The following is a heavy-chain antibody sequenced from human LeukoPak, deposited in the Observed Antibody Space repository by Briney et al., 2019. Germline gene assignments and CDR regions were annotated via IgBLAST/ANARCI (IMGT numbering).Heavy chain of an antibody. D-gene: IGHD6-25*01. Sequence: GGSLRLSCAVSGFTFRGYGVHWVRQTPGKGLEWVSAIETDGSATTYADSVEGRFSISRDNAKNILYLQMNSLRVEDTAVYYCARGGGYRLDYWGQGTLVTVSS. CDR3: ARGGGYRLDY. V-gene: IGHV3-74*01. J-gene: IGHJ4*02. CDR2: IETDGSAT. CDR1: GFTFRGYG.